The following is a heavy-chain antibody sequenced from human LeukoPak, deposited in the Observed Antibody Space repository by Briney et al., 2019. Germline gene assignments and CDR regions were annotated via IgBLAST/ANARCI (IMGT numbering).Heavy chain of an antibody. Sequence: GGSLRLSCAASGFTFSSYAMSWVRRAPGKGLEWASAISGSGGSTYYADSVKGRFTISRDNSKNTLYLQMDSLRAEDTAVYYCAKGAWDCSSTSCYFNWFDPWGQGTLVTVSS. V-gene: IGHV3-23*01. J-gene: IGHJ5*02. D-gene: IGHD2-2*01. CDR3: AKGAWDCSSTSCYFNWFDP. CDR1: GFTFSSYA. CDR2: ISGSGGST.